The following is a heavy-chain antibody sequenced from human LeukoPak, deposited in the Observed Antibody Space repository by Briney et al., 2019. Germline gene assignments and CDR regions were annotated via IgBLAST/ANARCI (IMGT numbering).Heavy chain of an antibody. CDR3: ARGKIAADI. Sequence: GGSLRLSCAACGFTFSSYSMNWVRQAPGKVLEWVSYISSSSSTIYYADSVKGRFNIYRENAKNSLYLQMNSLRAEDTAVYYCARGKIAADIWGQGTLVTVSS. CDR2: ISSSSSTI. CDR1: GFTFSSYS. V-gene: IGHV3-48*01. J-gene: IGHJ4*02. D-gene: IGHD6-13*01.